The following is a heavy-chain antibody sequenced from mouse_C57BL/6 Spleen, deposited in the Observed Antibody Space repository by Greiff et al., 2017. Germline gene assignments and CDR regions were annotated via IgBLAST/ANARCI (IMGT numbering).Heavy chain of an antibody. Sequence: QVQLQQSGPELVKPGASVKISCKASGYAFSSSWMNWVKQRPGKGLEWIGRIYPGDGDTNYNGKFKGKATLTADKSSSTAYMQLSSLTSEDSAVYFCAQSNPVGGFAYWGQGTLVTVSA. CDR2: IYPGDGDT. D-gene: IGHD2-5*01. J-gene: IGHJ3*01. CDR1: GYAFSSSW. CDR3: AQSNPVGGFAY. V-gene: IGHV1-82*01.